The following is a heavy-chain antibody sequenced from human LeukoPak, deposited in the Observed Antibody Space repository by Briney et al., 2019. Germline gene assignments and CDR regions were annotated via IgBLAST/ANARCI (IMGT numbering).Heavy chain of an antibody. CDR3: ARAAYSSSWLTTSNDY. D-gene: IGHD6-13*01. Sequence: GASVKVSCKASGYTFTSYYMHWVRQAPGQGLEWLGLINPNGGGTNYAQKFQGRVTMTRDTSTSTVYMELSSLRSEDTAVYYCARAAYSSSWLTTSNDYWGQGTLVTVSS. CDR1: GYTFTSYY. V-gene: IGHV1-46*01. J-gene: IGHJ4*02. CDR2: INPNGGGT.